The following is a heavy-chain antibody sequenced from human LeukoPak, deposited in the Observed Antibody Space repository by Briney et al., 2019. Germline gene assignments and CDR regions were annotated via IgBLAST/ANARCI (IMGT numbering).Heavy chain of an antibody. Sequence: PGGSLRLSCAASGFTFSSYAMHWVRQAPGKGLEYVSAISSNGGSTYYANSVKGRFTISRDNSKNTLYLQMGSLRAEDMAVYYCAREWVEYSNTWSHFDYWGREPWSPSPQ. CDR2: ISSNGGST. D-gene: IGHD6-6*01. CDR1: GFTFSSYA. CDR3: AREWVEYSNTWSHFDY. V-gene: IGHV3-64*01. J-gene: IGHJ4*02.